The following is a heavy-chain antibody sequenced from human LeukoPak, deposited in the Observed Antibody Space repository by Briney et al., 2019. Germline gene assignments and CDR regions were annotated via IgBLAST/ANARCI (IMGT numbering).Heavy chain of an antibody. J-gene: IGHJ4*02. Sequence: GSLRLSCAASGFTFSSYAMSWVRQAPGKGLEWVSAISGSGGSTYYADSVKGRFTISRDNSKNTLYLQMNSLRAEDTAVYYCAKNPDFWSGYVAYYFDYWGQGTLVTVSS. CDR3: AKNPDFWSGYVAYYFDY. CDR1: GFTFSSYA. CDR2: ISGSGGST. V-gene: IGHV3-23*01. D-gene: IGHD3-3*01.